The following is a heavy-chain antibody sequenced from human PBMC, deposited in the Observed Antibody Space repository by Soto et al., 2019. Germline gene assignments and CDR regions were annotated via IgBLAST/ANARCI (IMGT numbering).Heavy chain of an antibody. J-gene: IGHJ6*02. CDR1: GFTFSSYG. CDR2: IWYDGSNK. CDR3: ARDWATVTTLYYYYYGMDV. Sequence: GGSLRLSCAASGFTFSSYGMHWVRQAPGKGLEWVAVIWYDGSNKYYADSVKGRFTISRDNSKNTLYLQMNSLRAEDTAVYYCARDWATVTTLYYYYYGMDVWGQGTTVTVSS. V-gene: IGHV3-33*01. D-gene: IGHD4-4*01.